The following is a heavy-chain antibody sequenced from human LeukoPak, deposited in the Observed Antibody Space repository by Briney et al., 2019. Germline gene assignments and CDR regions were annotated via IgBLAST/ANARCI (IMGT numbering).Heavy chain of an antibody. CDR3: AKDVTGQQRLVDY. CDR1: GFTFSTHV. V-gene: IGHV3-23*01. D-gene: IGHD6-13*01. J-gene: IGHJ4*02. Sequence: GGSLRLSCAASGFTFSTHVMTWVRQAPGKGLEWVSGISGSGGSAYYADSVKGRFTISRDNSRNTLYLQMNSLRADDTAIYYCAKDVTGQQRLVDYWGQGTLVTVSS. CDR2: ISGSGGSA.